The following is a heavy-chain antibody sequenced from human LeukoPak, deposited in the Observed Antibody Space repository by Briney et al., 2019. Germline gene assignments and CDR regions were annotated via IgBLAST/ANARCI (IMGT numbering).Heavy chain of an antibody. D-gene: IGHD3-22*01. J-gene: IGHJ4*02. CDR2: IYYIGST. CDR1: GGSISSYY. V-gene: IGHV4-59*08. Sequence: PSETLSLTCTVSGGSISSYYWSWIRQPPGKGLEWIGYIYYIGSTNYNPSLKSRVTISLDTSKNQFSLKLGSVTAADTAVYYCARHLSPNSQNYRDTSGWLFDYWGQGPLVTVSS. CDR3: ARHLSPNSQNYRDTSGWLFDY.